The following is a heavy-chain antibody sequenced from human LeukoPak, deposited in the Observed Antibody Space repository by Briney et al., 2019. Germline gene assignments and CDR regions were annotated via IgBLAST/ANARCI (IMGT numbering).Heavy chain of an antibody. J-gene: IGHJ6*03. CDR1: GYTLTELS. CDR3: ATCSTSCLSDYYYYYMDV. CDR2: FDPEDGET. V-gene: IGHV1-24*01. D-gene: IGHD2-2*01. Sequence: ASVKVSCKVSGYTLTELSMHWVRQAPGKGLEWMGGFDPEDGETIYAQKFQGRVTMTEDTSTDTAYMELSSLRSEDTAVYYCATCSTSCLSDYYYYYMDVWGKGTTVTISS.